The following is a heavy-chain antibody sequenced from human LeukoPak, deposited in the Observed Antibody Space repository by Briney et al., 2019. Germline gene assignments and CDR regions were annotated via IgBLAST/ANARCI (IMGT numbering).Heavy chain of an antibody. V-gene: IGHV1-46*01. CDR2: INPSGGST. CDR3: AKRSGGWFDP. D-gene: IGHD5-24*01. Sequence: GASVKVSCKASGYTFTSYYMHWVRQAPGQGLEWMGIINPSGGSTSYAQKFQGRVTVTRDTSTSTVYMELSSLRSEDTAVYYCAKRSGGWFDPWGQGTLVTVSS. J-gene: IGHJ5*02. CDR1: GYTFTSYY.